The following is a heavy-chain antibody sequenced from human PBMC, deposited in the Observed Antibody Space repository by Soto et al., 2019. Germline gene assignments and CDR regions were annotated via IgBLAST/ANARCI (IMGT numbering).Heavy chain of an antibody. Sequence: GVLLRLSCSASGFTFSSYAMSWVSQAPGKGLEWVSAISGSGGSTYYADSVKGRFTISRDNSKNTLYLQMNSLRAEDTAVYYCAKAGYCTNDVCPPDAFDICGQGTMVTVSS. CDR1: GFTFSSYA. V-gene: IGHV3-23*01. D-gene: IGHD2-8*01. J-gene: IGHJ3*02. CDR2: ISGSGGST. CDR3: AKAGYCTNDVCPPDAFDI.